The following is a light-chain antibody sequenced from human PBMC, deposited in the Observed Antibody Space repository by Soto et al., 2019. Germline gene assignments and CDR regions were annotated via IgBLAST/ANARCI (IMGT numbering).Light chain of an antibody. CDR2: AAS. J-gene: IGKJ3*01. V-gene: IGKV1-27*01. Sequence: DIQMTQSPSSLSASVGDRVTITCRVSQGISNYLAWFQQKPGKVPKLLIYAASTLQIGVPSRFSGSGSGTDFTLTISSLHPEDVATYYCQQYNSAPFTFGPGTKVDI. CDR1: QGISNY. CDR3: QQYNSAPFT.